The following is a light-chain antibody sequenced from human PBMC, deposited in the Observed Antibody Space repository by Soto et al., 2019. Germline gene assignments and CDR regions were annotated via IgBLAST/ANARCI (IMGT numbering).Light chain of an antibody. J-gene: IGKJ1*01. CDR3: QQYGSSSWT. CDR2: GAS. V-gene: IGKV3-20*01. Sequence: EIVLTQSPGTLSLSPGERATLSCRASQSFSNNYLAWYQQKPGQAPRLLIYGASSRATGIPDRFSGSGSGTDFTLTISRLEPEDFAVYYCQQYGSSSWTFGQGTKVEIK. CDR1: QSFSNNY.